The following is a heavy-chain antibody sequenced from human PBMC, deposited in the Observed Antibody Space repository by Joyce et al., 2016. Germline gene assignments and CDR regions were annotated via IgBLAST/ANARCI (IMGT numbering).Heavy chain of an antibody. CDR1: GGSISSSTYY. Sequence: QLQLQEPGPGLVKPSETLSLSCTVSGGSISSSTYYWGWIRQPPRKGLEWIGSVYYSGSTYSNPSLKSRVTISVDTSKNQFSLKLTSVTAADTVVYYCARSFFYCSGGSCFSGEWFDPWGQGTLVTVSS. J-gene: IGHJ5*02. CDR3: ARSFFYCSGGSCFSGEWFDP. D-gene: IGHD2-15*01. V-gene: IGHV4-39*07. CDR2: VYYSGST.